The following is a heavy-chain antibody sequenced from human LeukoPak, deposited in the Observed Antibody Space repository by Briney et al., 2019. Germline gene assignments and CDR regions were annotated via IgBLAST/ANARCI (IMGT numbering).Heavy chain of an antibody. CDR1: GYTFTGYY. V-gene: IGHV1-2*02. CDR2: INPNSGGT. Sequence: ASVKVSCKASGYTFTGYYMHWVRQAPGQGLEWMGWINPNSGGTNYAQKFQGRVTMTRDTSISTAYMELSRLRSDDTAVYYCVRDGTSIAAVDYWGQGTLVTVSS. J-gene: IGHJ4*02. D-gene: IGHD6-6*01. CDR3: VRDGTSIAAVDY.